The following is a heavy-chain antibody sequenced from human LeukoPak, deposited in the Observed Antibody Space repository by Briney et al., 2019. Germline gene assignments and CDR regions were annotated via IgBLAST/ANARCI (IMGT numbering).Heavy chain of an antibody. CDR3: ARAHPPLGYSSGWTRFDY. V-gene: IGHV1-69*13. CDR2: IIPIFGTA. CDR1: GGTFSSYA. J-gene: IGHJ4*02. Sequence: SVKVSCKASGGTFSSYAISWVRQAPGQGLEWMGGIIPIFGTANYAQKFQGRVTITADESTSTAYMELSSLRSEDTPVYYCARAHPPLGYSSGWTRFDYWGQGTLVTVSS. D-gene: IGHD6-19*01.